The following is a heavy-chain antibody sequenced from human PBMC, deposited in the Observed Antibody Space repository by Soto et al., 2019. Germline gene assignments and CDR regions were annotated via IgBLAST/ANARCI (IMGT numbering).Heavy chain of an antibody. CDR1: GYTFTGYY. D-gene: IGHD6-13*01. J-gene: IGHJ6*04. Sequence: GASVKVSCKASGYTFTGYYMHWVRQAPGQGLEWMGWINPNSGGTNYAQEFQGWVTMTRDTSISTAYMELSRLRSDDTAVYYCARGGHSSSWSGVDYYGMDVWGKGTTVTVSS. CDR2: INPNSGGT. CDR3: ARGGHSSSWSGVDYYGMDV. V-gene: IGHV1-2*04.